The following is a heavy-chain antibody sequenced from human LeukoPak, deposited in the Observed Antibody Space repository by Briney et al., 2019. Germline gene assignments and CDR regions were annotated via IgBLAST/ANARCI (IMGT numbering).Heavy chain of an antibody. CDR2: ISSSYI. D-gene: IGHD3-3*01. CDR3: ASLPTYYDFWSGLEGDNY. J-gene: IGHJ4*02. CDR1: GFTFSSYS. Sequence: PGGSLRLSCAASGFTFSSYSMNWVRQAPGKGLEWVSSISSSYIYYADSVKGRFTISRDNAKNSLYLQMNSLRAEDTAVYYCASLPTYYDFWSGLEGDNYWGQGTLVTVSS. V-gene: IGHV3-21*01.